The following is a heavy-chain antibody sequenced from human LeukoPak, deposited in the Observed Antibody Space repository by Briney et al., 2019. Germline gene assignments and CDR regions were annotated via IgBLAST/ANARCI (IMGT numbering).Heavy chain of an antibody. CDR3: ARDSHVVVPAALDY. J-gene: IGHJ4*02. D-gene: IGHD2-2*01. Sequence: SETLSLTCTVSGGSISSSSYYWGWIRQPQGKGLEWIGSIYYSGSTYYNPSLKSRVTISVDTSKNQFSLKLSSVTAADTAVYYCARDSHVVVPAALDYWGQGTLVTVSS. CDR2: IYYSGST. CDR1: GGSISSSSYY. V-gene: IGHV4-39*02.